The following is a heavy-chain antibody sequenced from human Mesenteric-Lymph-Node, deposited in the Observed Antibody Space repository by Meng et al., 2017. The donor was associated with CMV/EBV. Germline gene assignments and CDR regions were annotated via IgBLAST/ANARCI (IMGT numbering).Heavy chain of an antibody. CDR2: SNAGNGNT. CDR3: ARRYPLYDSRRVYYFDS. Sequence: ASVKVSCKASGYTFTSYAMHWVRQAPGQRLEWMGWSNAGNGNTKYSQEFQGRVTMTRDTSINTSYMELSRLRSDDTAVYYCARRYPLYDSRRVYYFDSWGQGTLVTVSS. J-gene: IGHJ4*02. V-gene: IGHV1-3*02. CDR1: GYTFTSYA. D-gene: IGHD3-3*01.